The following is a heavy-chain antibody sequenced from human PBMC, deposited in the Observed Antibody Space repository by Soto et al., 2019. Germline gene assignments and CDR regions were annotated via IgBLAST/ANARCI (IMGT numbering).Heavy chain of an antibody. CDR2: INHDGSTN. CDR1: GFTFGSYS. Sequence: EVQLVESGGGLVQPGGSLRLSCAASGFTFGSYSMNWVRQAPGKGLEWIGEINHDGSTNYNPSLKSRVTISIDTSKKQISLKLTSVTAADTAVYFCARDYRAQYYFDYWGQGTLVTVSS. V-gene: IGHV3-48*01. D-gene: IGHD4-4*01. CDR3: ARDYRAQYYFDY. J-gene: IGHJ4*02.